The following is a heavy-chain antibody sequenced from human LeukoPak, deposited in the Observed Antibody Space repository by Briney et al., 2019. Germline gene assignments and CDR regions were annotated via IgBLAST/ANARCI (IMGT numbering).Heavy chain of an antibody. J-gene: IGHJ4*02. CDR3: ARDVDPGIAVAGSFDY. D-gene: IGHD6-19*01. Sequence: PGGSLRLTCAASGFTFSSYAMHWVRQAPGKGLEWVAVISYDGSNKYYADSMKGRFTISRDNSKNTLYLQMNSLRAEDTAVYYCARDVDPGIAVAGSFDYWGQGTLVTVSS. CDR2: ISYDGSNK. CDR1: GFTFSSYA. V-gene: IGHV3-30-3*01.